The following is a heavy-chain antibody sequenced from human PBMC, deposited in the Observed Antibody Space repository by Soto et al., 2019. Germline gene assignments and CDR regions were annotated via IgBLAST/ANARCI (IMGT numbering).Heavy chain of an antibody. J-gene: IGHJ4*02. Sequence: SETLSLTCAFSGFSIISINCCICVRHPPGKWLEWILEIYHSGSTNYNPSLKSLVTISVYKSKNQFSLKLSSVTAADTAVYYCAREGADDYYDSSGYYFEYWGQRNLVTVS. CDR2: IYHSGST. CDR1: GFSIISINC. D-gene: IGHD3-22*01. V-gene: IGHV4-4*02. CDR3: AREGADDYYDSSGYYFEY.